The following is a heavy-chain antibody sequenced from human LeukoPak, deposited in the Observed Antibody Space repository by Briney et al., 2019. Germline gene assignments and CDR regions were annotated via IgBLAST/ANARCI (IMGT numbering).Heavy chain of an antibody. J-gene: IGHJ1*01. CDR2: ISGAGT. V-gene: IGHV3-23*01. Sequence: PGGSLRLSCAASGFTFSNYALTWVRQAPGRGLEWVSSISGAGTYYADSVKGRFSISRDNYKNTLYLQMSSLRAEDTAVYYCARDPNGAYVGAFDFQRWGQGTLVTVSS. D-gene: IGHD4-17*01. CDR1: GFTFSNYA. CDR3: ARDPNGAYVGAFDFQR.